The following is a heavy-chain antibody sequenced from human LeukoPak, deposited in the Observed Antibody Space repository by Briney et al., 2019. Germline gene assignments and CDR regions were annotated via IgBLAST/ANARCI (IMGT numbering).Heavy chain of an antibody. V-gene: IGHV4-59*12. CDR1: GGSISSYS. CDR3: ASASYSNYPYYYYGMDV. CDR2: IYYSGST. Sequence: SETLSLTCSVSGGSISSYSWNWIRQPPGKGLEWLGYIYYSGSTNYNPSLKSRVTMSVDTSKNQFSLKLSSVTAADTAVYYCASASYSNYPYYYYGMDVWGQGTTVTVSS. D-gene: IGHD4-11*01. J-gene: IGHJ6*02.